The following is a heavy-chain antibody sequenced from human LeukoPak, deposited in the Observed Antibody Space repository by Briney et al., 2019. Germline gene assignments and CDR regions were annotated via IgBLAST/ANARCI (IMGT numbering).Heavy chain of an antibody. Sequence: GGSLRLSCAASGFTFSSYGMHWVRQAPGKGLEWAAFIRYDGSNKYYADSVKGRFTISRDNSKNTLYLQMNSLRAEDTAVYYCAKVSLRQQLVYYFDYWGQGTLVTVSS. CDR1: GFTFSSYG. CDR3: AKVSLRQQLVYYFDY. CDR2: IRYDGSNK. D-gene: IGHD6-13*01. V-gene: IGHV3-30*02. J-gene: IGHJ4*02.